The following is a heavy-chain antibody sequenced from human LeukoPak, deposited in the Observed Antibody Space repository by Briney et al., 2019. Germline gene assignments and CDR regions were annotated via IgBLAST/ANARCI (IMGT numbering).Heavy chain of an antibody. J-gene: IGHJ4*02. Sequence: ASVEVSCKASGYTFTSYYMHWVRQAPGQGLEWMGIINPSGGSTSYAQKFQGRVTMTRDTSTSTVYMELSSLRSEDTAVYYCARDRSPIYYDSSGYHYWVQGTLVTVSS. D-gene: IGHD3-22*01. CDR1: GYTFTSYY. V-gene: IGHV1-46*01. CDR2: INPSGGST. CDR3: ARDRSPIYYDSSGYHY.